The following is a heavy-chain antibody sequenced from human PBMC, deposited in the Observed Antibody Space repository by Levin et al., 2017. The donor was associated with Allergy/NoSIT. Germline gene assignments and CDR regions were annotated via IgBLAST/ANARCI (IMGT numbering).Heavy chain of an antibody. J-gene: IGHJ4*02. CDR1: GFTFSGSA. CDR3: TGPGYCSGGGCSPPR. Sequence: PGGSLRLSCAASGFTFSGSAMHWVRQASGKGLEWVGRIRSKANSYATAYAASVKGRFTISRDDSKSTAYLQLNSLKTEDTAVYYCTGPGYCSGGGCSPPRWGQGTLVTVSS. V-gene: IGHV3-73*01. CDR2: IRSKANSYAT. D-gene: IGHD2-15*01.